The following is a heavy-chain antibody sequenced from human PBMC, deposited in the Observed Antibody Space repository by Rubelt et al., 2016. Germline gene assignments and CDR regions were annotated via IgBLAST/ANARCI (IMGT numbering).Heavy chain of an antibody. CDR1: GFTFSDHC. D-gene: IGHD6-13*01. CDR3: ARRSTAGTQTDF. V-gene: IGHV3-72*01. CDR2: FTNEAKTCTT. Sequence: EVQLVESGGGLVQPGGSLRLSCAASGFTFSDHCMDWVRQAPGKGLEWIGRFTNEAKTCTTGYAASVRGRFTNARDDSENSRDRQLNSLRTEETAGEYCARRSTAGTQTDFWGQGTLVTVSS. J-gene: IGHJ4*02.